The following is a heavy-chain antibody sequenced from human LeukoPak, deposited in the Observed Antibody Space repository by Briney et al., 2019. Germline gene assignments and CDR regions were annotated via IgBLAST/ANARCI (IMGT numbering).Heavy chain of an antibody. CDR3: ARGTVGGNDYYYMDV. J-gene: IGHJ6*03. D-gene: IGHD4-11*01. CDR1: GYTFTSYG. V-gene: IGHV1-18*01. Sequence: ASVTVSFKASGYTFTSYGINWVRQAPGQGLAWMGWISGSTGNRKYEQKIQGRVTLTTDTSTRTAYMELRSLRSDDTAVYYCARGTVGGNDYYYMDVWGKGTTDTVSS. CDR2: ISGSTGNR.